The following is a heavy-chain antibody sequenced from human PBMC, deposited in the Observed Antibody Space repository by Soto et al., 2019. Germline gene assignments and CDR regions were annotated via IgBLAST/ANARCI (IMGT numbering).Heavy chain of an antibody. CDR2: IYYSGST. V-gene: IGHV4-39*01. CDR3: ATSNWFDP. Sequence: QLQLQASGPGLGKPSETLSLTCTVSGGSISSRGYYWGWIRQPPGKGLEWIGTIYYSGSTYYNPSLKSRVTISVDTSKNQFSLKLSSVTAADTAVYYCATSNWFDPWGQGTLVTVSS. J-gene: IGHJ5*02. CDR1: GGSISSRGYY.